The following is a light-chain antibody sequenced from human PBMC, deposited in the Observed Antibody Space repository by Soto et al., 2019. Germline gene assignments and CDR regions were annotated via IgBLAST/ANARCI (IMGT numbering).Light chain of an antibody. Sequence: QSVLTQPPSVSGAPGQRVTISCTGSSSNIGAGSDVHWYQQLPGTAPKLLIYDNYKRPSGIAVRFSGSKSGTSATLGISGLQTGDEADYYCGAWDTRLSAVVFGGGTKLTVL. V-gene: IGLV1-51*01. CDR2: DNY. CDR3: GAWDTRLSAVV. J-gene: IGLJ3*02. CDR1: SSNIGAGSD.